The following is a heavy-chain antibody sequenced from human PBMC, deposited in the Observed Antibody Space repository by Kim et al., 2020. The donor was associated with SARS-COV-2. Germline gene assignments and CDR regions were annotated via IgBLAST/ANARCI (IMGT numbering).Heavy chain of an antibody. Sequence: SETLSLTCAVYGGSFSGYYWSWIRQPPGKGLEWIGVINHSGSTNYNPSHKSRVTISVDTSKNQFSLKLSSVTAAAPAVYYCARRGTITIRYFDPWGGGTLVTRSS. J-gene: IGHJ2*01. CDR1: GGSFSGYY. D-gene: IGHD3-3*01. CDR3: ARRGTITIRYFDP. V-gene: IGHV4-34*01. CDR2: INHSGST.